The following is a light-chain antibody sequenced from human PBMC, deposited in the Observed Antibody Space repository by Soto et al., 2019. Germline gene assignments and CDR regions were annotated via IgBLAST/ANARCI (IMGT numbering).Light chain of an antibody. Sequence: QSALAQPASVSGSPGQSITISCTGTSSDVGGYNYVSWYQQHPGTAPKLMIYDVSNRPSGVSHRFSGSTSGNTASLTISVLQAEDEAYYYSTSYTSSSTLPVFGGGTQLTVL. J-gene: IGLJ7*01. CDR3: TSYTSSSTLPV. CDR2: DVS. V-gene: IGLV2-14*01. CDR1: SSDVGGYNY.